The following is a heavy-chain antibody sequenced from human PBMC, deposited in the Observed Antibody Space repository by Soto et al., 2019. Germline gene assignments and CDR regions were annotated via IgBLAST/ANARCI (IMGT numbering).Heavy chain of an antibody. CDR3: ARGPSGNFDY. CDR1: GYTFTSYY. CDR2: INPSGGGT. V-gene: IGHV1-46*01. D-gene: IGHD1-26*01. Sequence: QVQLVQSGAEVKKPGASLKISCKASGYTFTSYYMHWVRQAPGHGLEWMGIINPSGGGTSYARKFQGRVTVTRGTSTSIVYMELSSLRSEDTAVYYCARGPSGNFDYWGQGTLVTVSS. J-gene: IGHJ4*02.